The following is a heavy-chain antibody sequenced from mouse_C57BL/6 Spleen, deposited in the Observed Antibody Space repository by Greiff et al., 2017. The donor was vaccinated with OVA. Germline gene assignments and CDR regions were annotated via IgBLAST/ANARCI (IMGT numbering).Heavy chain of an antibody. Sequence: EVQVVESGGGLVKPGGSLKLSCAASGFTFSSYAMSWVRQTPEKRLEWVATISDGGSYTYYPDNVKGRFTISRDNAKNNLYLQMSHLKSEDTAMYYCASIYYDYDGVTTGYFDYWGQGTTLTVSS. CDR2: ISDGGSYT. V-gene: IGHV5-4*01. D-gene: IGHD2-4*01. CDR1: GFTFSSYA. J-gene: IGHJ2*01. CDR3: ASIYYDYDGVTTGYFDY.